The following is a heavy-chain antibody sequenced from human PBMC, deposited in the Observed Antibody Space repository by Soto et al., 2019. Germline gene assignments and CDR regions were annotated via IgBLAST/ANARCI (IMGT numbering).Heavy chain of an antibody. CDR3: ARRRLNPYSSSSPFDY. J-gene: IGHJ4*02. V-gene: IGHV3-30-3*01. CDR1: GFTFSSYA. D-gene: IGHD6-6*01. CDR2: ISYDGSNK. Sequence: QVQLVESGGGVVQPGRSLRLSCAASGFTFSSYAMHWVRQAPGKGLEWVAVISYDGSNKYYADSVKGRFTISRDNSKNQLDLQMNSLRAEDTAVYYCARRRLNPYSSSSPFDYWGQGTLVTVSS.